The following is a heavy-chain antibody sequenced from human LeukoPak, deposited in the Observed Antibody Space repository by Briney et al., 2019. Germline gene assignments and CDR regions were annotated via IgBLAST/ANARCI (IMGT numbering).Heavy chain of an antibody. V-gene: IGHV4-39*07. CDR2: IYYSGST. D-gene: IGHD6-13*01. CDR3: AREYGSSHGFDP. J-gene: IGHJ5*02. Sequence: SETLSLTCTVSGASISSTNNFWGWIRQPPGKGLEWIGEIYYSGSTNYNPSLKSRVTISMDKSKNQFSLELTSVTAADTAMYYCAREYGSSHGFDPWGQGTLVTVSS. CDR1: GASISSTNNF.